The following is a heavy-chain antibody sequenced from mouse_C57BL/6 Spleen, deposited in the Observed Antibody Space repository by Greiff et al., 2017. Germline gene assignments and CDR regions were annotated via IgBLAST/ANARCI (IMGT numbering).Heavy chain of an antibody. CDR2: INPSSGYT. Sequence: QVQLQQSGAELAKPGASVKLSCKASGYTFTSYWMHWVKQRPGQGLEWIGYINPSSGYTKYNQKFKDKATLTADKSSNTAYMQLSSLTYEDSAVYYCARLDYDGDYWGQGTTLTVSS. CDR1: GYTFTSYW. CDR3: ARLDYDGDY. V-gene: IGHV1-7*01. J-gene: IGHJ2*01. D-gene: IGHD2-4*01.